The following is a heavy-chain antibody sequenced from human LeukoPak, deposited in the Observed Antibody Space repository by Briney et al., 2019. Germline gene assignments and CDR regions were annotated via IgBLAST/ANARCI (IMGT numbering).Heavy chain of an antibody. CDR3: VKDIQLST. J-gene: IGHJ3*01. Sequence: GGSLRLTCAASGFNFITAAMTWVRQAPGKGLEWVSLIGSSGGSTYYADSVKGRFTISRNNSNHTLSLQMNSLRVEDTAIYYCVKDIQLSTWGLGTMVTVSS. CDR1: GFNFITAA. V-gene: IGHV3-23*01. D-gene: IGHD5-24*01. CDR2: IGSSGGST.